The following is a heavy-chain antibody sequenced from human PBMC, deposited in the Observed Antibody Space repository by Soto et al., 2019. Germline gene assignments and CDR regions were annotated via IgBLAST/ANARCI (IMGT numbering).Heavy chain of an antibody. CDR3: ARAAPYDSSGYYYPLGFDY. D-gene: IGHD3-22*01. Sequence: SVKVSCKASGGTFSSYAISWVRQAPGRGLEWMGGIIPVFGTANYAQKFQGRVTITADESTSTAYMELSSLRSEDTAVYYCARAAPYDSSGYYYPLGFDYWGQGTLVTVSS. CDR1: GGTFSSYA. CDR2: IIPVFGTA. V-gene: IGHV1-69*13. J-gene: IGHJ4*02.